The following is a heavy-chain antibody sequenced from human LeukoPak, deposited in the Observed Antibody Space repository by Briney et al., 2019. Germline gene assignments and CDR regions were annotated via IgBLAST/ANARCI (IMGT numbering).Heavy chain of an antibody. J-gene: IGHJ5*02. Sequence: SETLSLTCTVSGGSISSYYWSWIRQPAGKGLEWIGRIYTSGSTNYNPSLKGRVTMSVDTSKNQFSLKLSSVTAADTAVYYCARDFDSTLWFGELFGVFDPWGQGTLVTVSS. CDR2: IYTSGST. V-gene: IGHV4-4*07. D-gene: IGHD3-10*01. CDR1: GGSISSYY. CDR3: ARDFDSTLWFGELFGVFDP.